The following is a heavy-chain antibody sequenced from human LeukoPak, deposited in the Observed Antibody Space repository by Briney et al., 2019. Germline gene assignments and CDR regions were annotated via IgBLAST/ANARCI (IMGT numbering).Heavy chain of an antibody. CDR1: GFTFSSYA. V-gene: IGHV3-30-3*01. Sequence: QSGGSLRLSCAASGFTFSSYAMHWVRQAPGKGLEWVAVISYDGSNKYYADSVKGRFTISRDNSKNTLYLQMNSLRAEDTAVYYCARDDSYGFEYWGQGTLVTVSS. J-gene: IGHJ4*02. CDR3: ARDDSYGFEY. CDR2: ISYDGSNK. D-gene: IGHD5-18*01.